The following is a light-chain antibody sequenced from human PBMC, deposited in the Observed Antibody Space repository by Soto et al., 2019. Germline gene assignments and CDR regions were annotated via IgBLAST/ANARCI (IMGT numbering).Light chain of an antibody. CDR1: SSNGGGYNF. CDR3: CSHGGERI. Sequence: QSALTQPASVSGSPGQSIAISCTGTSSNGGGYNFVYWYQQHPGQDPKLRIYEVNKRPSGVANRFAGSKSDNTASLTISGLQAEDEADYYCCSHGGERIFGGGTKLTVL. J-gene: IGLJ2*01. CDR2: EVN. V-gene: IGLV2-23*02.